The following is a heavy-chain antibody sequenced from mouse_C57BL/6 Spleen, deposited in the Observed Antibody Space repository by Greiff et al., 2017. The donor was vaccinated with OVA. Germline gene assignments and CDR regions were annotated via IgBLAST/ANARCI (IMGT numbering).Heavy chain of an antibody. D-gene: IGHD1-1*01. Sequence: EVNVVESGGGLVQPKGSLKLSCAASGFTFNTYAMHWVRQAPGKGLEWVARIRSKSSNYATYYADSVKDRFTISRDDSQSMLYLQMNNLKTEDTAMYYCVRDRYYGSSYWYFDVWGTGTTVTVSS. CDR2: IRSKSSNYAT. V-gene: IGHV10-3*01. CDR3: VRDRYYGSSYWYFDV. CDR1: GFTFNTYA. J-gene: IGHJ1*03.